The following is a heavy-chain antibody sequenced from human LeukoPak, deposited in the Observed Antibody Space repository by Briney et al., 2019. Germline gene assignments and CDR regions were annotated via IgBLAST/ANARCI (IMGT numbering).Heavy chain of an antibody. CDR3: ARGGQMWLPPWGAFDI. V-gene: IGHV1-69*05. CDR1: GGTFSSYA. D-gene: IGHD3-22*01. J-gene: IGHJ3*02. Sequence: SVKVSCKASGGTFSSYAISWVRQAPGQGLEWMGRIIPIFGTANYAQKFQGRVTITTDESTSTAYMELSSLRSEDTAVYYCARGGQMWLPPWGAFDIWGQGTMVTVSS. CDR2: IIPIFGTA.